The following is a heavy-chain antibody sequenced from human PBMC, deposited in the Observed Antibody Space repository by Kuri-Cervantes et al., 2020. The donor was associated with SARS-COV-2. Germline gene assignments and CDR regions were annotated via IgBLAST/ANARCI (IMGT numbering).Heavy chain of an antibody. D-gene: IGHD1-1*01. CDR1: GFTFSTYA. CDR3: VRDGDHWNFDY. Sequence: GESLKISCAASSDSGFTFSTYAMSWVRQAPGKGLEWVSVITGDDRTFYAHSVKGRFTLSRDNAKNMLFLQMNSLRAEDTAVYYCVRDGDHWNFDYWGQGTLVTVSS. J-gene: IGHJ4*02. V-gene: IGHV3-23*01. CDR2: ITGDDRT.